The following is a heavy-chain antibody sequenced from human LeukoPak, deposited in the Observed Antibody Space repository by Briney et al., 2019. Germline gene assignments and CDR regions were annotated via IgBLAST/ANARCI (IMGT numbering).Heavy chain of an antibody. D-gene: IGHD4-17*01. CDR1: GGSISSSNW. CDR3: ARVADYGDYINFDY. V-gene: IGHV4-4*02. CDR2: IYYSGST. Sequence: SETLSLTCAVSGGSISSSNWWSWVRQPPGKGLEWIGYIYYSGSTNYNPSLKSRVTISVDTSKNQFSLKLSSVTAADTAVYYCARVADYGDYINFDYWGQGTLVTVSS. J-gene: IGHJ4*02.